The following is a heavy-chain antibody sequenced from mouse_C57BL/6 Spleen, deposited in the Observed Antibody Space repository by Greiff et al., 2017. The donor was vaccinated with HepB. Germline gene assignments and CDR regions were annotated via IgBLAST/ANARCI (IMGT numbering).Heavy chain of an antibody. V-gene: IGHV1-69*01. CDR2: IDPSDSYT. CDR3: ARSSWDGGGYYFDY. Sequence: QVQLQQPGAELVMPGASVKLSCKASGYTFTSYWMHWVKQRPGQGLEWIGEIDPSDSYTNYNQKFKGKSTLTVDKSSSTAYMQLSSLTSEDSAVYYFARSSWDGGGYYFDYWGQGTTLTVSS. J-gene: IGHJ2*01. CDR1: GYTFTSYW. D-gene: IGHD4-1*01.